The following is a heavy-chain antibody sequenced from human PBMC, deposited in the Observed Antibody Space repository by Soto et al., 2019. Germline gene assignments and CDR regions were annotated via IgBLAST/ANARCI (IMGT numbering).Heavy chain of an antibody. CDR3: ARDMASDYIWGSYGAFDI. J-gene: IGHJ3*02. Sequence: ASVKVSCKASGYTFTSYGISWVRQAPGQGLEWMGWISAYNGNTNYAQKLQGRVTMTTDTSTSTAYMELRSLRSDDTAVYYCARDMASDYIWGSYGAFDIWGQGTMVT. CDR1: GYTFTSYG. V-gene: IGHV1-18*01. CDR2: ISAYNGNT. D-gene: IGHD3-16*01.